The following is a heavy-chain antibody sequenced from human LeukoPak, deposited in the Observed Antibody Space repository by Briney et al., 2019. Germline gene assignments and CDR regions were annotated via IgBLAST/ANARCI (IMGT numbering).Heavy chain of an antibody. CDR2: IFYSGTT. J-gene: IGHJ4*02. D-gene: IGHD3-22*01. Sequence: SETLSLTCAVYGGSFSGYYWSRIRQPPGKGLEWIGFIFYSGTTNYNPSLKSRVTISVDTSKDQFSLKLSSVTAADTAVYYCARGGWNKFDYWGQGTLVTVSS. V-gene: IGHV4-59*01. CDR1: GGSFSGYY. CDR3: ARGGWNKFDY.